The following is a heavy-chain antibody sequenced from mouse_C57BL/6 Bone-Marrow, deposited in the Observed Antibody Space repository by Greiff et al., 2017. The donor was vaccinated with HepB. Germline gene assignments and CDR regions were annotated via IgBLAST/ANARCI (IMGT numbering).Heavy chain of an antibody. CDR3: ASLYYYGSSLYFDY. CDR1: GFNIKNTY. CDR2: IDPANGNT. J-gene: IGHJ2*01. V-gene: IGHV14-3*01. Sequence: VQLQQPVAELVRPGASVKLSCTASGFNIKNTYMHWVKQRPEQGLEWIGRIDPANGNTKYAPKFQGKATITADTSSNTAYLQLSSLTSEDTAIYYCASLYYYGSSLYFDYWGQGTTLTVSS. D-gene: IGHD1-1*01.